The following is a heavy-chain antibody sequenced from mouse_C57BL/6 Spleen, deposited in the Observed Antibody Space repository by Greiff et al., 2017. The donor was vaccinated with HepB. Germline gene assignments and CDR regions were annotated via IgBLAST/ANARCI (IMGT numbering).Heavy chain of an antibody. J-gene: IGHJ4*01. Sequence: VQLQQSGTELVKPGASVKLSCKASGYTFTSYWMHWVKQRPGQGLEWIGNINPSNGGTNYNEKFKSKATLTVDKSSSTAYMQLSSLTSEDSAVYYCARKGYYGDAMDYWGQGTSVTVSS. D-gene: IGHD1-1*01. CDR1: GYTFTSYW. CDR3: ARKGYYGDAMDY. CDR2: INPSNGGT. V-gene: IGHV1-53*01.